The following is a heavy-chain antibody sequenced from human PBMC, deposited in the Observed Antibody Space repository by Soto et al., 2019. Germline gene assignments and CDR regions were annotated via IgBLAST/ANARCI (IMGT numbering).Heavy chain of an antibody. Sequence: EVQLLESGGGLVQPGGSLRLSCAASGFTFSSYAMSWVRQAPGKGLEWVSAISGSGGSTYHADSVKGRFTISRDNSKNTLYLQMNSLRAEDTAVYYCAKLQDIVVVVAAIDYWGQGTLVTVSS. J-gene: IGHJ4*02. CDR1: GFTFSSYA. CDR2: ISGSGGST. D-gene: IGHD2-15*01. CDR3: AKLQDIVVVVAAIDY. V-gene: IGHV3-23*01.